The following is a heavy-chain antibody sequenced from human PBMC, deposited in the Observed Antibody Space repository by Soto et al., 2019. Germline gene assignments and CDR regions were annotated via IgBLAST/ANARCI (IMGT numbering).Heavy chain of an antibody. CDR3: ARLKNGATPEDYFDY. V-gene: IGHV1-46*01. CDR2: INPSGGSA. Sequence: ASVKFSCKASGYTFTSYYMHWVRQAPGQGLEWMGIINPSGGSASYAQKFQGRVTMTRDTSTSTVYMELSSLRSEDTAVYYCARLKNGATPEDYFDYWGQGTLVTVSS. D-gene: IGHD1-26*01. CDR1: GYTFTSYY. J-gene: IGHJ4*02.